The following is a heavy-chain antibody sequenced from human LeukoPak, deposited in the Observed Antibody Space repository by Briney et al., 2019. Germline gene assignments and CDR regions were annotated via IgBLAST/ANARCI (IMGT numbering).Heavy chain of an antibody. V-gene: IGHV3-66*01. CDR1: GFAVSSNY. CDR2: IYSGGST. CDR3: AREIAAAGTFDY. D-gene: IGHD6-13*01. J-gene: IGHJ4*02. Sequence: GGSLRLSCAASGFAVSSNYMSWVRQAPGKGLEWVSVIYSGGSTYYADSVKGRFTISRDNSKNTLYLQMNGLRAEDTAVYYCAREIAAAGTFDYWGQGTLVTVSS.